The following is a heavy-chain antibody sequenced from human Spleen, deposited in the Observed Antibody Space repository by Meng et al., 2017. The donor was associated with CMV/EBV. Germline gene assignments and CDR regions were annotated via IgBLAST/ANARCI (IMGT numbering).Heavy chain of an antibody. CDR2: ISGSGGST. CDR3: ARGAAGTTFDY. CDR1: GFTFSSYA. J-gene: IGHJ4*02. Sequence: GESLKISCAASGFTFSSYAMSWVRQAPGKGLEWVSAISGSGGSTYYADSVKGRFTISRDNAKNSLYLQMNNLRAEDTALYYCARGAAGTTFDYWGQGTLVTVSS. D-gene: IGHD1-1*01. V-gene: IGHV3-23*01.